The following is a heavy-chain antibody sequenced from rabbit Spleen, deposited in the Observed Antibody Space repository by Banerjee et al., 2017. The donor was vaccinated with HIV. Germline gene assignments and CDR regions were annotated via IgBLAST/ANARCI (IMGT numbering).Heavy chain of an antibody. J-gene: IGHJ3*01. CDR3: ARGTYGTL. Sequence: QSLEESGGDLVKPGASLTLTCTASGFSFSSNYYMCWVRQAPGKGLEWIACIDTGSSGYTYYATWATGRFTCSKTSSTTVTLQMTSLTAADTATYFCARGTYGTLWGQGTLVTVS. CDR2: IDTGSSGYT. V-gene: IGHV1S40*01. D-gene: IGHD6-1*01. CDR1: GFSFSSNYY.